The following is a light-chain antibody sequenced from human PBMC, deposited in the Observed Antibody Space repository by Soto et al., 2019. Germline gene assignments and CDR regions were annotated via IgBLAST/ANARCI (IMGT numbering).Light chain of an antibody. CDR3: HQHNNWPYT. J-gene: IGKJ2*01. CDR2: GAS. Sequence: EIVMTQSPATLSVSPGERATLSCRASQSVNNNLAWYQQKPGQAPRLLIYGASTRATGIPARFSGSGSGTEFTLTISSLQSEDFVVYYCHQHNNWPYTFGQGTKLEIK. V-gene: IGKV3-15*01. CDR1: QSVNNN.